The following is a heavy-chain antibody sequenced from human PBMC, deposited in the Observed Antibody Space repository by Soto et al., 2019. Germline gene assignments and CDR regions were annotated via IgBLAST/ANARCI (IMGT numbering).Heavy chain of an antibody. CDR3: ARPVTSPDHLDI. V-gene: IGHV1-18*01. CDR1: GYIFSDYG. Sequence: QVQLVQSGAEVKKPGASVKVSCKSSGYIFSDYGITWVRQAPGQGLEWMGWISAYNGNTDYAQKFQDRLTLATHTSTSTAYMELRSLSSDDTALYDCARPVTSPDHLDIWGQGTMVTVSS. D-gene: IGHD4-4*01. J-gene: IGHJ3*02. CDR2: ISAYNGNT.